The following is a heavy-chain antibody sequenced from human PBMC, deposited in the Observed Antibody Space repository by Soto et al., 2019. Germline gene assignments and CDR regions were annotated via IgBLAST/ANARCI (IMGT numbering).Heavy chain of an antibody. Sequence: QVQLVQSGPEVKMPGASVKVSCKTSGYSFSAYGLAWLRQAPGQRPEWMGWVSTNNANTNYAQKFQGRVTMITDTSTTTTYMELRSLRSDDTAVYYCARELNTESSAYYSFAYWGQGTLVTVSS. J-gene: IGHJ4*02. D-gene: IGHD3-22*01. V-gene: IGHV1-18*01. CDR2: VSTNNANT. CDR3: ARELNTESSAYYSFAY. CDR1: GYSFSAYG.